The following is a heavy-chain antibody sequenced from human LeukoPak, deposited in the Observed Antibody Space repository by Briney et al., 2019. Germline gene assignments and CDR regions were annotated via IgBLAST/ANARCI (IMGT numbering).Heavy chain of an antibody. CDR1: GFTVSSSY. CDR3: ARDQNWNYVHDAFDI. D-gene: IGHD1-7*01. V-gene: IGHV3-53*04. CDR2: IYSGGGT. J-gene: IGHJ3*02. Sequence: TGGSLRLSCTASGFTVSSSYMTWVRQAPGKGLEWVSLIYSGGGTFYADSVKGRFTISRHNFENTLYLQMNNLRAEDTAVYYCARDQNWNYVHDAFDIWGQGTMVTVSS.